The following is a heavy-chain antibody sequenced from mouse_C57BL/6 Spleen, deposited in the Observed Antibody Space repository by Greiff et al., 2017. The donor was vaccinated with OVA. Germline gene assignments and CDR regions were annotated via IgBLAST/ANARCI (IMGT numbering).Heavy chain of an antibody. J-gene: IGHJ4*01. Sequence: QVHVKQSGAELVKPGASVKLSCKASGYTFTEYTIHWVKQRSGQGLEWIGWFYPGSGSIKYNEKFKDKATLTADKSSSTVYMELSRLTSEDSAVYFCARHEDYYDYDADAMDYWGQGTSVTVSS. V-gene: IGHV1-62-2*01. D-gene: IGHD2-4*01. CDR2: FYPGSGSI. CDR3: ARHEDYYDYDADAMDY. CDR1: GYTFTEYT.